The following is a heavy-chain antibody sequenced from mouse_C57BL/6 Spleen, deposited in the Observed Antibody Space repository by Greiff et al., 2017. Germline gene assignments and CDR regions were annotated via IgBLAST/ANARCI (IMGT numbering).Heavy chain of an antibody. V-gene: IGHV1-55*01. CDR2: IYPGSGST. Sequence: QVQLQQPGAELVKPGASVKMSCKASGYTFTSYWITWVKQRPGQGLEWIGDIYPGSGSTNYNEKFKSKATLTVDTSSSTAYMQRSSLTSEASAVYCSARSPLLLRYRSDYFEDWGKGTTLTVSS. J-gene: IGHJ2*01. CDR3: ARSPLLLRYRSDYFED. D-gene: IGHD1-1*01. CDR1: GYTFTSYW.